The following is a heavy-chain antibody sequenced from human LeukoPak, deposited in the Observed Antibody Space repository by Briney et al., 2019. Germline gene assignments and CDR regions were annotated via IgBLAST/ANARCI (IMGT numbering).Heavy chain of an antibody. CDR1: GGTFSSYV. Sequence: ASVKVSCKASGGTFSSYVISWVRQAPGQGLEWMGGIIPIFGTANYAQKFQGRVTITADKSTSTAYMELSSLRSEDTAVYYCASLTYYDILTGYSNGPDAFDIWGQGTMVTVSS. CDR2: IIPIFGTA. J-gene: IGHJ3*02. CDR3: ASLTYYDILTGYSNGPDAFDI. D-gene: IGHD3-9*01. V-gene: IGHV1-69*06.